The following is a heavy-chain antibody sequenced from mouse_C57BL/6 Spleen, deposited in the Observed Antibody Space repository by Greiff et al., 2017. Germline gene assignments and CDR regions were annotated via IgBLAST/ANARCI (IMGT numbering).Heavy chain of an antibody. Sequence: DVHLVESGGGLVKPGGSLKLSCAASGFTFSDYGMHWVRQAPEKGLEWVAYISSGSSTIYYADTVKGRFTISRDNAKNTLFLQMTSLRSEDTAMYYCARRFITTVVDWYFDVWGTGTTVTVSS. V-gene: IGHV5-17*01. CDR2: ISSGSSTI. D-gene: IGHD1-1*01. CDR1: GFTFSDYG. CDR3: ARRFITTVVDWYFDV. J-gene: IGHJ1*03.